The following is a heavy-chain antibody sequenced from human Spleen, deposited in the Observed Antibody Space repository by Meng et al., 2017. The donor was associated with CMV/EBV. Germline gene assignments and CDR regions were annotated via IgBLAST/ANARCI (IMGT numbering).Heavy chain of an antibody. J-gene: IGHJ4*02. Sequence: GGSLRLSCAASGFTFSSYAMNWVRQAPGKGLEWVSSTSGSGDTTNYADSVKGRFTISRDNSKNTVYLQMNSLRPEDTALYFCAKDPIGGNYRGSHFDYWGQGVLVTVSS. D-gene: IGHD3-16*01. CDR2: TSGSGDTT. CDR3: AKDPIGGNYRGSHFDY. V-gene: IGHV3-23*01. CDR1: GFTFSSYA.